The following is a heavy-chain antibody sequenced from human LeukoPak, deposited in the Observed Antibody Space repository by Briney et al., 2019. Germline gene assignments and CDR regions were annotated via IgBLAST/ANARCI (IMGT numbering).Heavy chain of an antibody. Sequence: PGGSLRLSCAASGFTFSSYAMSWVRQAPGKGLEWGARIKSKTDGGTTDYAAPVKGRFTISRDDSKNTLYLQMNSLKTEDTAVYYCTTVWWGQPLGVTAIIAVDYYMDVWGKGTTVTISS. CDR2: IKSKTDGGTT. V-gene: IGHV3-15*01. J-gene: IGHJ6*03. D-gene: IGHD6-19*01. CDR3: TTVWWGQPLGVTAIIAVDYYMDV. CDR1: GFTFSSYA.